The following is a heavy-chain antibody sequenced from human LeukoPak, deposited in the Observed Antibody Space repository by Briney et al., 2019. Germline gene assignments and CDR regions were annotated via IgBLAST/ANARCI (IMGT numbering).Heavy chain of an antibody. D-gene: IGHD3-10*01. Sequence: SSETLSLTCTLSGGSIRSYSWSWIRQPPGKGLEWIGNIYYSGSTNYNPSLKSRVTISVDTSKNQFSLRLSSVTAADTAVYSCARDTYYYGSGSPLVGFEHCGQGTLVTVSS. J-gene: IGHJ4*02. V-gene: IGHV4-59*01. CDR1: GGSIRSYS. CDR3: ARDTYYYGSGSPLVGFEH. CDR2: IYYSGST.